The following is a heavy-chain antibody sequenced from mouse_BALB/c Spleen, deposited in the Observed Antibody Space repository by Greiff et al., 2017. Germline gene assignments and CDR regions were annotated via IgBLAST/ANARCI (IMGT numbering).Heavy chain of an antibody. CDR1: GYTFTDYV. D-gene: IGHD2-10*01. J-gene: IGHJ4*01. CDR3: ARGTYYGNPYAMDY. CDR2: IYPGSGST. V-gene: IGHV1-81*01. Sequence: QVQLQQSGPELVKPGASVKMSCKASGYTFTDYVISWVKQRTGQGLEWIGEIYPGSGSTYYNEKFKGKATLTADKSSNTAYMQLSSLTSEDSAVYFCARGTYYGNPYAMDYWGQGTSVTVSS.